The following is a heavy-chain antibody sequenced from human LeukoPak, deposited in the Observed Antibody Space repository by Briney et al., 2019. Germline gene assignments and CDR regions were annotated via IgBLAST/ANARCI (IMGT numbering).Heavy chain of an antibody. CDR2: INHSGYT. J-gene: IGHJ4*02. CDR3: TRMTAGHDY. D-gene: IGHD2-21*02. CDR1: GVSFDDYY. V-gene: IGHV4-34*01. Sequence: SETLSLTCAVSGVSFDDYYWSWIRQTPGKGLEWIGEINHSGYTNDSPTLKSRVTLSIDTSRKQFSLNLRSVTVADTGIYYCTRMTAGHDYWGQGTLVTVSS.